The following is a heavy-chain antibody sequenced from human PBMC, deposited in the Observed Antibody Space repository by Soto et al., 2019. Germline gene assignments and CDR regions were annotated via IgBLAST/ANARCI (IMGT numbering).Heavy chain of an antibody. J-gene: IGHJ6*02. CDR1: GGTFSSYA. CDR3: ARDNGGRRTGKLLWFGELLRPYYYGMDV. D-gene: IGHD3-10*01. V-gene: IGHV1-69*13. Sequence: GASVKVSCKASGGTFSSYAISWVRQAPGQGLEWMGGIIPIFGTANYAQKFQGRVTITADESTSTAYMELSSLRSEDTAVYYCARDNGGRRTGKLLWFGELLRPYYYGMDVWGQGTTVTVSS. CDR2: IIPIFGTA.